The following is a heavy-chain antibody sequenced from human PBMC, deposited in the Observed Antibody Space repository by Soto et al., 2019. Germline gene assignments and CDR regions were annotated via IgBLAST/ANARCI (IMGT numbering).Heavy chain of an antibody. CDR3: AKGPNISSGWYAGLSGKFDP. J-gene: IGHJ5*02. D-gene: IGHD6-19*01. CDR2: ISYDGSNK. Sequence: QVQLVESGGGVVQPGRSLRLSCAASGFTFSSYGMHWVRQAPGKGLEWVAVISYDGSNKYYADSGKGRFTISRDNSKNTLYLQMNSLRAEDTAVYYCAKGPNISSGWYAGLSGKFDPWGQGTLVTVSS. V-gene: IGHV3-30*18. CDR1: GFTFSSYG.